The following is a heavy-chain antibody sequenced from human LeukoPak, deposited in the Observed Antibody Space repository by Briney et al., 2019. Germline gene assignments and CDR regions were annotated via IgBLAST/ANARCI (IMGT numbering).Heavy chain of an antibody. D-gene: IGHD3-3*01. CDR2: INHSGST. CDR1: GGSFSVYY. J-gene: IGHJ4*02. V-gene: IGHV4-34*01. Sequence: PSETLSLTCAVYGGSFSVYYWSWIRQPPGKGLEWIGEINHSGSTNYNPSLKSRVTISVDTSKNQFSLKLSSVTAADTAVYYCAARLFRVVYFDYWGQGTLVTVSS. CDR3: AARLFRVVYFDY.